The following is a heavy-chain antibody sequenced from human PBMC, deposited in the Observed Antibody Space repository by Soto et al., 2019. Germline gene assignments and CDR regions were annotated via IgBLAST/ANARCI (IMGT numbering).Heavy chain of an antibody. CDR1: GFTFSSYA. D-gene: IGHD3-9*01. CDR2: ISGSGGST. CDR3: AKDLLDYDILTGYYPCDY. Sequence: EVQLLESGGGLVQPGGSLRLSCAASGFTFSSYAMSWVRQGPGKGLEWVSAISGSGGSTYYADSVKGRFTISRDNSKNTLYLQMNSLRAEDTAVYYCAKDLLDYDILTGYYPCDYWGQGTLVTVSS. V-gene: IGHV3-23*01. J-gene: IGHJ4*02.